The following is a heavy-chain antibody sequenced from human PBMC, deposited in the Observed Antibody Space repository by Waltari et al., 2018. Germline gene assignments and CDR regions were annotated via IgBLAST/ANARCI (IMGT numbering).Heavy chain of an antibody. D-gene: IGHD6-19*01. J-gene: IGHJ5*02. CDR3: ARGQAGTGDWFDP. V-gene: IGHV3-21*01. Sequence: QLVESGGGLIKPGGSLRLSCTASGFGFSAYNMHWVRQAPGKGLEWVSSISGSGSYIFYADSVKGRFTISRDNAKNSLFLHLNSLRGEDTAVYYCARGQAGTGDWFDPWGQGTLVTVSS. CDR2: ISGSGSYI. CDR1: GFGFSAYN.